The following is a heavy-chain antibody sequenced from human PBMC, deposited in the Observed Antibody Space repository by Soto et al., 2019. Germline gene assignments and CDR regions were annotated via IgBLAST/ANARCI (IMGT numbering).Heavy chain of an antibody. J-gene: IGHJ4*02. CDR3: ATDVVRSTGGDS. V-gene: IGHV1-69*01. Sequence: QVQLVQSGAEVKELGSSVKVSCNTSGGTFTTSSFVWVRQGPGQGLEWMGGIIPIFSKTNFAPKFQGRVTFTADESTRTVYMELSSLRSEDTAIYYCATDVVRSTGGDSWGQGTLVTVSS. CDR1: GGTFTTSS. D-gene: IGHD7-27*01. CDR2: IIPIFSKT.